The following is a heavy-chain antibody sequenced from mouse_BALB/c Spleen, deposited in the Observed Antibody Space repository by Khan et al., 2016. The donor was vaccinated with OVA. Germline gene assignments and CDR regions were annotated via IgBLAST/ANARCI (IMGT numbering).Heavy chain of an antibody. Sequence: VQLQESGPGLVAPSQSLSITCTVSGFSLTSYGVHWVRQPPGTGPEWLGVIWAGGSTNHNSALMSRLSHSKDHSKSQAFLQMTSQQTYDTAMYYCARLKDIWSQGTTLPLSS. D-gene: IGHD1-3*01. CDR1: GFSLTSYG. V-gene: IGHV2-9*02. CDR3: ARLKDI. J-gene: IGHJ2*01. CDR2: IWAGGST.